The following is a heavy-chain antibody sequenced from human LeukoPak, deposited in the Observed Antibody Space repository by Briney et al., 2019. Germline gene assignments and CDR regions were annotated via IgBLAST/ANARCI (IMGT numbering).Heavy chain of an antibody. CDR1: GFTFSSYA. Sequence: GGSLRLSCAASGFTFSSYAMNWVRQAPGKGLEWVSSISSSSSYIYYADSVKGRLTISRDNAKNSLYLQMNSLRAEDTAVYYCARAVDYAFDIWGQGTMVTVSS. CDR3: ARAVDYAFDI. J-gene: IGHJ3*02. CDR2: ISSSSSYI. D-gene: IGHD4-23*01. V-gene: IGHV3-21*01.